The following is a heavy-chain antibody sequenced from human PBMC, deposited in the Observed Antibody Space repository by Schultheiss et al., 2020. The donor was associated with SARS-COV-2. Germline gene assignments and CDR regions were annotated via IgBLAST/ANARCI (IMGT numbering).Heavy chain of an antibody. Sequence: ASVKVSCKASGYTFTSYGITWVRQAPGQGLEWMGWISAYNGNTNYAQKLQGRVTMTTDTSTSTAYMELRSLRSDDTAVYYCARGGETIFGVVTILRYWGQGTLVTVSS. J-gene: IGHJ4*02. CDR1: GYTFTSYG. CDR3: ARGGETIFGVVTILRY. CDR2: ISAYNGNT. D-gene: IGHD3-3*01. V-gene: IGHV1-18*01.